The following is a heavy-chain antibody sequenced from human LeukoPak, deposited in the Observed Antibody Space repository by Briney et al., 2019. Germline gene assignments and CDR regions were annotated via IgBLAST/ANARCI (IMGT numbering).Heavy chain of an antibody. Sequence: GGSPRLSCAASGFTFSSHAMTWVRQAPGKGLEGVSVFSGSGGGTHYADSVKGRFTISRDNSKNTLYLQMDSLRADDTAVYYCARLLYNSGYRFDYWGQGTLVTVSS. CDR2: FSGSGGGT. J-gene: IGHJ4*02. D-gene: IGHD5-18*01. CDR1: GFTFSSHA. V-gene: IGHV3-23*01. CDR3: ARLLYNSGYRFDY.